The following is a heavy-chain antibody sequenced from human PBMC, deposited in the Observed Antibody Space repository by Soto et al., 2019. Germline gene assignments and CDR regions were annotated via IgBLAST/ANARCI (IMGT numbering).Heavy chain of an antibody. J-gene: IGHJ3*02. CDR1: GFTVSSYA. D-gene: IGHD5-12*01. V-gene: IGHV3-23*01. Sequence: PGGSLRLSCVASGFTVSSYAMSWVRQAPGKGLEWVSILSGRGGSTDYADSVKGRFSISRDNSKNTLYLQMNSLTVEDTAVYYCAKDNGLQLRGDAFDIWGQGTMVTVSS. CDR2: LSGRGGST. CDR3: AKDNGLQLRGDAFDI.